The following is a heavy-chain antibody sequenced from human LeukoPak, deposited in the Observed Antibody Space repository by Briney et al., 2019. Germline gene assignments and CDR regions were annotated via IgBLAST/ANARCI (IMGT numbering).Heavy chain of an antibody. J-gene: IGHJ4*02. CDR1: GFSFGSEA. CDR3: AKSRSGSSNWALRIFDN. CDR2: ISPAGGTT. D-gene: IGHD6-13*01. Sequence: GGSLRLSCTVSGFSFGSEAMSWVRQAPGRGLEWVSSISPAGGTTYYADSVKGRFTISRDNSKNTLYVQMSSLRVEDTAVYYCAKSRSGSSNWALRIFDNWGQGTLVSVSS. V-gene: IGHV3-23*01.